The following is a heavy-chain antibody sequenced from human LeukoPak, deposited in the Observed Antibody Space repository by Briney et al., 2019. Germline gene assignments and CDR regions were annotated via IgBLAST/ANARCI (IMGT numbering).Heavy chain of an antibody. D-gene: IGHD4-17*01. V-gene: IGHV4-61*01. CDR1: GVSVSSDSYY. Sequence: SETLSLTCTVSGVSVSSDSYYWSWIRQPPGKGLEWIGYIYYSGSTNYNPSLQSRATISVDTSKNQFSLKLSSVTAADTAVYYCARDSDYGDWNWFDPWGQGTLVTVSS. CDR3: ARDSDYGDWNWFDP. J-gene: IGHJ5*02. CDR2: IYYSGST.